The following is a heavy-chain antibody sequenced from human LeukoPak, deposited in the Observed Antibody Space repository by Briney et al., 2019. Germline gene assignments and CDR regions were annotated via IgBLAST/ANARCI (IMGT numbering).Heavy chain of an antibody. CDR2: INHSGST. CDR3: ARGGNYDILTGLHWFDP. CDR1: GGSFSGYY. V-gene: IGHV4-34*01. D-gene: IGHD3-9*01. Sequence: SETLSLNCAVHGGSFSGYYWSWLRQPPGKGLEWIGDINHSGSTNDNPSLKSRVTITVDTSKNQFSLKLSSVTAADTAVYYCARGGNYDILTGLHWFDPWGQGTLVTVSS. J-gene: IGHJ5*02.